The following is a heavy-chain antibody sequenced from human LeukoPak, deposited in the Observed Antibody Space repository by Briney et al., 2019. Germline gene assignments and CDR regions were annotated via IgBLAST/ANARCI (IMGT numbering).Heavy chain of an antibody. CDR2: INHSGST. CDR3: ARQTFFKQWLIDY. V-gene: IGHV4-34*01. Sequence: SETLSLTCAVYGGSFSGYYWSWIRQPPGKGLEWIGEINHSGSTNYNPSLKSRATISVDTSKNQFSLKLSSVTAADTAVYFCARQTFFKQWLIDYWGQGTLVTVSS. CDR1: GGSFSGYY. J-gene: IGHJ4*02. D-gene: IGHD6-19*01.